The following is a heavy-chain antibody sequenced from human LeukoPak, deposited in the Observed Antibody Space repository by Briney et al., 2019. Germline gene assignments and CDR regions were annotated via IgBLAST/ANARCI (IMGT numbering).Heavy chain of an antibody. D-gene: IGHD3-22*01. V-gene: IGHV3-21*01. CDR3: ARELDDSSGFVPRYFDY. CDR1: GFTFSSYS. CDR2: ISSSSSYI. J-gene: IGHJ4*02. Sequence: PGGSLRLSCAASGFTFSSYSMNWVRQAPGKGLEWVSSISSSSSYIYYADSVKGRFTISRDNAKNSLYLQMNSLRAEDTAVYYCARELDDSSGFVPRYFDYWGQGTLVTASS.